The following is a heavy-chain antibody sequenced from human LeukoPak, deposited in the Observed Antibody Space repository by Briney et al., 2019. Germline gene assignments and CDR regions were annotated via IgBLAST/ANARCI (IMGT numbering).Heavy chain of an antibody. CDR3: TPDLMDV. V-gene: IGHV3-15*01. CDR2: IKSKTDGGTA. Sequence: RGSLRLSCVVSGFPFTNAWMSWVRQAPGKGLEWVGRIKSKTDGGTADYAAPVRGRFTMWRDDARSALYLQMNSLQTEDTAVYYCTPDLMDVWGKGTTVTVSS. J-gene: IGHJ6*03. CDR1: GFPFTNAW.